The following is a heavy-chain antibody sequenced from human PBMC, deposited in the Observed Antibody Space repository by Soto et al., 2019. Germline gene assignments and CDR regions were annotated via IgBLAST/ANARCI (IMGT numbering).Heavy chain of an antibody. V-gene: IGHV4-30-2*01. CDR2: IYHSGST. Sequence: QLQLQESGSGLVKPSQTLSLTCAVSGAPLARGGNSGGWIRQPPGKGLEWIGYIYHSGSTYYNPSLKSRVTISVDRSKNQFSLKLSSVTAADTAVYYCARAGGLGAVAADYWGQGTLVTVSS. J-gene: IGHJ4*02. CDR1: GAPLARGGNS. D-gene: IGHD6-19*01. CDR3: ARAGGLGAVAADY.